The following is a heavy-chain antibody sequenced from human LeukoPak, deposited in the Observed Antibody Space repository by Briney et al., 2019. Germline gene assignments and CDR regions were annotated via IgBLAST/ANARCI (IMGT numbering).Heavy chain of an antibody. J-gene: IGHJ4*02. CDR2: IYYSGST. D-gene: IGHD3-10*01. CDR1: GGSISSSSYY. V-gene: IGHV4-39*01. CDR3: ARRLYYGSGSYLYYFDY. Sequence: SETLSLTCTVSGGSISSSSYYWGWIRQPPWKGLEWIGSIYYSGSTYYNPSLKSRVTISVDTSKNQFSLKPSSVTAADTAVYYCARRLYYGSGSYLYYFDYWGQGTLVTVSS.